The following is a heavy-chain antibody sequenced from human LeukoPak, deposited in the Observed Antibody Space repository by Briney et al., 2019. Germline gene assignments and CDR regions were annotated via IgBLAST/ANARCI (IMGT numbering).Heavy chain of an antibody. J-gene: IGHJ4*02. CDR3: ARGPPIAVAGPGYY. CDR1: GFTVSSNY. D-gene: IGHD6-19*01. V-gene: IGHV3-53*05. Sequence: PGGSLRLSCAASGFTVSSNYMSWVRQAPGKGLEWVSVIYSGGSTYYADSVKGRFTISRDNSKNTLYLQMNSLRAEDTAVYYCARGPPIAVAGPGYYWGQGTLVTVSS. CDR2: IYSGGST.